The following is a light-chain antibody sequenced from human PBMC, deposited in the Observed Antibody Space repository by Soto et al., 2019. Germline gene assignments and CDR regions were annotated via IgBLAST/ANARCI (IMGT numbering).Light chain of an antibody. Sequence: DIQMTQSPSSLSASVGDRVTITCRARQSIDTYLNWYQRKPGKAPNVLIYAASTLHSRVPTWFSGRRSRPDFTLTLPILQPEALATYFCQQSYSVPRTFGLGTKVGIK. V-gene: IGKV1-39*01. J-gene: IGKJ1*01. CDR3: QQSYSVPRT. CDR2: AAS. CDR1: QSIDTY.